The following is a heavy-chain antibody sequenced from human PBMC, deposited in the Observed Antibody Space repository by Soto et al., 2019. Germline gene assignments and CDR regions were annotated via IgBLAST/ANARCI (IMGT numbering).Heavy chain of an antibody. V-gene: IGHV3-23*01. D-gene: IGHD4-4*01. CDR3: AKDADNSNYGGFDV. J-gene: IGHJ3*01. CDR1: GFTFSSFA. Sequence: EGQLLASGGGLVQPGGSLRVSCAASGFTFSSFAMSWVRQAPGKGLEWVAAVSDSGSDTDYADSVKGRFTISRDNAENTVHLRMNSLGAEDTAVYYCAKDADNSNYGGFDVWGRGTMVIVSS. CDR2: VSDSGSDT.